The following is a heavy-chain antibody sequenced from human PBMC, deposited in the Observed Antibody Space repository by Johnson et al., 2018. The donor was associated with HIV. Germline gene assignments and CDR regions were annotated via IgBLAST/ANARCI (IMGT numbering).Heavy chain of an antibody. CDR1: GFTFTSFA. CDR2: ISYDGSNK. Sequence: QVQLVESGGGVVQPGRSLRLSCAASGFTFTSFAMHWVRQAPGKGLEWVGFISYDGSNKYYADSVKGRFTISRDNSKNTLYLQMNSLRAEDTAVYYCARDYYYDSSGYNAFDIWGQGTMVTVSS. J-gene: IGHJ3*02. D-gene: IGHD3-22*01. V-gene: IGHV3-30*04. CDR3: ARDYYYDSSGYNAFDI.